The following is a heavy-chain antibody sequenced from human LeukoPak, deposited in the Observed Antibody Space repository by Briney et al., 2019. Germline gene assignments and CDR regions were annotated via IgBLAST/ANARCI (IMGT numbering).Heavy chain of an antibody. CDR3: ARGARLEKAFDI. Sequence: SETLSLTCTVSGGSISSYYWSWIRQPAGKGLEWIGRIYTSGSTNYNPSLKSRVTTSVDTSKNQFSLKLSSVTAADTAVYYCARGARLEKAFDIWGQGTMVTVSS. J-gene: IGHJ3*02. D-gene: IGHD6-6*01. CDR2: IYTSGST. V-gene: IGHV4-4*07. CDR1: GGSISSYY.